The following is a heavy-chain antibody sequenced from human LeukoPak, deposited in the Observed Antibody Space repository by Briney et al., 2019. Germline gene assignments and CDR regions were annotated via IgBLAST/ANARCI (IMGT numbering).Heavy chain of an antibody. CDR1: GGSISSYY. V-gene: IGHV4-4*07. CDR2: IYTSGST. J-gene: IGHJ6*02. Sequence: SETLSLTCTVSGGSISSYYWSWIRQPAGKGLEWIGRIYTSGSTNYNPSLKSRVTMSVDTSKNQFSLKLSSVTAADTAVYYCARDRGIAAAGTVGGYYYGMDVWGQGTTVTVSS. CDR3: ARDRGIAAAGTVGGYYYGMDV. D-gene: IGHD6-13*01.